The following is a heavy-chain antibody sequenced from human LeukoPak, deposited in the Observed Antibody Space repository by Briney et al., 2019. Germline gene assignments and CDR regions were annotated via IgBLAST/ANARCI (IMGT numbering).Heavy chain of an antibody. V-gene: IGHV3-74*01. CDR3: ARGCSGGSCFGDFDY. J-gene: IGHJ4*02. D-gene: IGHD2-15*01. CDR1: GFTFSSHW. CDR2: INSDGSST. Sequence: GGSLRLSCAASGFTFSSHWMYWVRQAPGKGLVWVSRINSDGSSTSYADSVKGRFTISRDNAKNTLYLQMNSLRDEDTAVYYRARGCSGGSCFGDFDYWGQGTLGTVSS.